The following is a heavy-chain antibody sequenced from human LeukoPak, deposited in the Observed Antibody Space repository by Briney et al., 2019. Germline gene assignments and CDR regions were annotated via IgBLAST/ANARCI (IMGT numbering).Heavy chain of an antibody. J-gene: IGHJ4*02. CDR2: INYNGRNT. D-gene: IGHD6-19*01. CDR3: AKDGHCPDSICPTNIAVAGYVDS. V-gene: IGHV3-23*01. Sequence: GGSLRLSCAASGFTFSIYTMNWVRQAPGKGLEWVSIINYNGRNTYYADSVKGRFTISRDNSKNMVYLQMNRLRAEDTAIYYCAKDGHCPDSICPTNIAVAGYVDSWGQGALVTVSS. CDR1: GFTFSIYT.